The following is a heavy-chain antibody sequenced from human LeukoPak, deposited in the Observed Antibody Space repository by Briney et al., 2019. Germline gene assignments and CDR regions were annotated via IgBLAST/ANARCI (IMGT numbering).Heavy chain of an antibody. CDR3: ARSRQQVYNILTGYYGGAFDY. CDR1: GASIGGYY. D-gene: IGHD3-9*01. Sequence: PSQTLSLTCSVYGASIGGYYCDWVRQPPGGGLGWEGYIYYMGRTHHNPSLKSRLTISVDPSKNQFSLKLSSVIAADTAVYYCARSRQQVYNILTGYYGGAFDYWGQGTLVTVSS. V-gene: IGHV4-59*01. CDR2: IYYMGRT. J-gene: IGHJ4*02.